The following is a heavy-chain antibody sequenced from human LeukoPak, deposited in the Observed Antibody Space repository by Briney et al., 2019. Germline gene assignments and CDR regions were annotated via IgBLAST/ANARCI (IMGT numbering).Heavy chain of an antibody. Sequence: SVKVSCKASGGTFSSYAISWVRQDPGQGLEWMGGIIPIFGTANYAQKFQGRVTITADESTSTAYMELSSLRSEDTAVYYCARDKYDSSGYGWRYYYYGMDVWGQGTTVTVSS. CDR3: ARDKYDSSGYGWRYYYYGMDV. D-gene: IGHD3-22*01. V-gene: IGHV1-69*13. CDR1: GGTFSSYA. J-gene: IGHJ6*02. CDR2: IIPIFGTA.